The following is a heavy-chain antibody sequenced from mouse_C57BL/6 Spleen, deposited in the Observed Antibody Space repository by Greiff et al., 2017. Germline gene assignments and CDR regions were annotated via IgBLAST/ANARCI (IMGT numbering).Heavy chain of an antibody. Sequence: EVKLMESGGGLVKPGGSLKLSCAASGFTFSDYGMHWVRQAPEKGLEWVAYISSGSSTIYYADTVKGRFTISRDNAKNTLFLQMTSLRYEDTAMYYCASTLFDYWGQGTTLTVSS. CDR1: GFTFSDYG. V-gene: IGHV5-17*01. J-gene: IGHJ2*01. CDR2: ISSGSSTI. CDR3: ASTLFDY.